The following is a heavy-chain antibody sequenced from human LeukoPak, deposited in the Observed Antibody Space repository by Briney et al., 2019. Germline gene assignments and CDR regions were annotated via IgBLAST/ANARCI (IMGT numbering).Heavy chain of an antibody. CDR1: GYTFTSYY. Sequence: GASVKVSCKASGYTFTSYYIHWVRQAPGQGLEWMGIINPSGGSTSYAQKFQGRVTMTRDTSTSTVYMELSSLRSEDTAVYYCASSSTSDNWFDPWGQGTLVTVSS. CDR2: INPSGGST. J-gene: IGHJ5*02. CDR3: ASSSTSDNWFDP. D-gene: IGHD2-2*01. V-gene: IGHV1-46*01.